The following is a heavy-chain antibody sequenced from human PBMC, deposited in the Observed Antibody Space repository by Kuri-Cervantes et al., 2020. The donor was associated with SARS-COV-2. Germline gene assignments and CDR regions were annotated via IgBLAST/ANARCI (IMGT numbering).Heavy chain of an antibody. CDR2: MNPNSGNT. CDR1: GYTFTSYY. D-gene: IGHD3-16*01. V-gene: IGHV1-8*02. Sequence: ASVKVSCKASGYTFTSYYMHWVRQAPGQGLEWMGWMNPNSGNTGYAQKFQGRVTMTRNTSISTAYMELSSLRSEDTAVYYCAITARRGISDAFDIWGQGTMVTVSS. J-gene: IGHJ3*02. CDR3: AITARRGISDAFDI.